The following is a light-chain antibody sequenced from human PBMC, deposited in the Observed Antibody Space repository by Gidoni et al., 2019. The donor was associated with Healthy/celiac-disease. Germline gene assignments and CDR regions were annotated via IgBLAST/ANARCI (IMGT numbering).Light chain of an antibody. CDR3: QQYKYWPPWT. Sequence: EIVMTQSPATLSVSPGERATLSCRASQSVNSDLAWYQQKPGQAPRLLIYGASTRATGIPARFSGSGSGTEFTLTISSLQSEDFAVYYCQQYKYWPPWTFGQGTKVEIK. V-gene: IGKV3-15*01. J-gene: IGKJ1*01. CDR1: QSVNSD. CDR2: GAS.